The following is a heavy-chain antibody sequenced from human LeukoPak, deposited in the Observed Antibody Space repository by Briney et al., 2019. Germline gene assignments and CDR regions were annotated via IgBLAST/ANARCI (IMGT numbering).Heavy chain of an antibody. V-gene: IGHV3-23*01. D-gene: IGHD1-26*01. CDR3: AKEDGGSYYDYLDD. CDR1: GFIFSNHA. Sequence: GGSLRLSCAASGFIFSNHAMGWVRQAPGKGLEWVSVISGSGGSRGTTSYAESVKGRFTISRDNSKNTLSLQMNSLRPEDTAVYYRAKEDGGSYYDYLDDWGQGTLVTVSS. J-gene: IGHJ4*02. CDR2: ISGSGGSRGTT.